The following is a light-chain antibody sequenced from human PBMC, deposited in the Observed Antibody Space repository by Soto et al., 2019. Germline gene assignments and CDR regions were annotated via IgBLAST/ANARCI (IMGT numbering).Light chain of an antibody. CDR2: AAS. CDR1: QGIRSY. CDR3: QQLNSYPIT. Sequence: DIQLTQSPSFLSASVGDRVTITCRASQGIRSYLAWYQQKPGKAPKLLIYAASTLQSGVTSRFSGSGSGTEFTLTTSSLQPEDFATYYCQQLNSYPITFGQGTRLEIK. V-gene: IGKV1-9*01. J-gene: IGKJ5*01.